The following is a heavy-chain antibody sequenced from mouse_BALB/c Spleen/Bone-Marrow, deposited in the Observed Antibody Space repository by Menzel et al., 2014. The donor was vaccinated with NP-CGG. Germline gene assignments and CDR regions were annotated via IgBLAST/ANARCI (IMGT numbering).Heavy chain of an antibody. CDR1: GYTFTDYW. CDR2: IDTSDDYT. J-gene: IGHJ3*01. Sequence: QVQLKKSGAELVMPGASVKMSCKASGYTFTDYWIHWVKQRPGQGLEWIGAIDTSDDYTTYNQKFKGKATLTVDESSSAAYMQFSSLTSEDSAVYYCARSDYRYDPLAYWGQGTLVTVSA. D-gene: IGHD2-14*01. CDR3: ARSDYRYDPLAY. V-gene: IGHV1-69*01.